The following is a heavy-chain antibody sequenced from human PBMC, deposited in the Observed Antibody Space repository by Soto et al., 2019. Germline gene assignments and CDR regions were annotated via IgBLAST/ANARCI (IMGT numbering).Heavy chain of an antibody. J-gene: IGHJ4*02. CDR1: GGTFSSYA. D-gene: IGHD3-3*01. CDR2: IIPIFGTA. V-gene: IGHV1-69*13. Sequence: SVKVSCKASGGTFSSYAISWVRQAPGQGLEWMGGIIPIFGTANYAQKFQGRVTITADESTSTAYMELSSLRSEDTAVYYCARDRAVRDFLDAPYYFDYWGQGTLVTVSS. CDR3: ARDRAVRDFLDAPYYFDY.